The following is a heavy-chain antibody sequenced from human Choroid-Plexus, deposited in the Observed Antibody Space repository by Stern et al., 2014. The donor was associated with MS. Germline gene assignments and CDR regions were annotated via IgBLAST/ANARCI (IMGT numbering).Heavy chain of an antibody. V-gene: IGHV5-51*01. D-gene: IGHD2-2*01. CDR3: ARHQPAATFAMDV. Sequence: EVQLVESGAEVKKPGESLKISCKGSGYNFGDYWIGWVRQKPGKGLEWMGTIFPADSDSRYSPSFEGQVTISADESISTAFLQSSSLKASDTGIYYCARHQPAATFAMDVWGQWTTVIVSS. J-gene: IGHJ6*02. CDR2: IFPADSDS. CDR1: GYNFGDYW.